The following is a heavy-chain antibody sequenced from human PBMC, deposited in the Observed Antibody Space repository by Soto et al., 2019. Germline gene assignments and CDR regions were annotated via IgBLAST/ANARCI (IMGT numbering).Heavy chain of an antibody. Sequence: SETLSLTCAVYGGSFSGYYWSWIRQPPGKGLEWIGEINHSGSTNYNPSLKSRVTISVDTSKNQFSLKLSSVTAADTAVYYCARGLYCSGGSCYVYFQHWGQGTLVTVS. CDR3: ARGLYCSGGSCYVYFQH. CDR1: GGSFSGYY. V-gene: IGHV4-34*01. J-gene: IGHJ1*01. D-gene: IGHD2-15*01. CDR2: INHSGST.